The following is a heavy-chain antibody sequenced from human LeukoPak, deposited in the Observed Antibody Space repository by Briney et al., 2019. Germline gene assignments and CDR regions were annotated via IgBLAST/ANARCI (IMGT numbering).Heavy chain of an antibody. CDR2: VYPSGST. V-gene: IGHV4-4*07. CDR3: ARDGRQRITMDTGALDI. Sequence: PSETLSLTCTVSGGSISGYYWGWIRQSAGKGLEWLGRVYPSGSTNYNPSLKSRVTISMDTSTNQFSLKLTSVTAADTAVYYCARDGRQRITMDTGALDIWGQGTMVTVSS. J-gene: IGHJ3*02. CDR1: GGSISGYY. D-gene: IGHD3-10*01.